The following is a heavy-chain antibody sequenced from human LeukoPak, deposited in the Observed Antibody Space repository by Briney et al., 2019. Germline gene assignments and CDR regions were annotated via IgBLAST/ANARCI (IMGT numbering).Heavy chain of an antibody. J-gene: IGHJ6*03. Sequence: ASVKVSCKASGYTFTSYDINWVRQATGQGLEWMGWMNPNSGNTGYAQKFQGRVTITRNTSISTAYMELSSLRSEDTAVYYCARGVWLGESNGHYYYYYMDVWGKGTTVTVSS. D-gene: IGHD3-10*01. CDR2: MNPNSGNT. CDR1: GYTFTSYD. CDR3: ARGVWLGESNGHYYYYYMDV. V-gene: IGHV1-8*03.